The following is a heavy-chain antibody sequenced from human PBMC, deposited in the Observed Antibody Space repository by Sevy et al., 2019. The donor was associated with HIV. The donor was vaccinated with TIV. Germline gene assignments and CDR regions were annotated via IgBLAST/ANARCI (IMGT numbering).Heavy chain of an antibody. V-gene: IGHV3-11*01. CDR3: AREMSSSRGGLDY. CDR1: GFTFSDYY. J-gene: IGHJ4*02. Sequence: GGSLRLSCAASGFTFSDYYMTWIRQAPGKGLDWVSYISNSGNTRKYAGSVKGRFTISRDNATHSLYLQMNSLRAEDTAVYYCAREMSSSRGGLDYWGQGTLVTVSS. D-gene: IGHD2-15*01. CDR2: ISNSGNTR.